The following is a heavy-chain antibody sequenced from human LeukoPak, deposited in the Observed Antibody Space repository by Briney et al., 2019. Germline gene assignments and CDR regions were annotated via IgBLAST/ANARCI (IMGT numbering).Heavy chain of an antibody. CDR1: GGTFSSYA. CDR3: ARLLTSSGWYEAYYFDY. J-gene: IGHJ4*02. CDR2: ISAYNGNT. V-gene: IGHV1-18*01. D-gene: IGHD6-19*01. Sequence: ASVKVSCKASGGTFSSYAISWVRQAPGQGLEWMGWISAYNGNTNYAQKLQGRVTMTTDTSTSTAYMELRSLRSDDTAVYYCARLLTSSGWYEAYYFDYWGQGTLVTVSS.